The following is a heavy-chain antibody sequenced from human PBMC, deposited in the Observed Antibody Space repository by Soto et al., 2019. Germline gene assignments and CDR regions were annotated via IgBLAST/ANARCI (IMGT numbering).Heavy chain of an antibody. D-gene: IGHD1-26*01. CDR3: SREPEPSAFDI. V-gene: IGHV4-34*01. J-gene: IGHJ3*02. CDR2: INHSGST. Sequence: QVQLQQWGAGLLKPSETLSLTCAVYGGSFSGYYWSWIRQPPGKGLEWIGEINHSGSTNYNPSLKGRVTTSVDTSKNQFSPKLSSATAADTAVYDCSREPEPSAFDIWGQGTMVTVSS. CDR1: GGSFSGYY.